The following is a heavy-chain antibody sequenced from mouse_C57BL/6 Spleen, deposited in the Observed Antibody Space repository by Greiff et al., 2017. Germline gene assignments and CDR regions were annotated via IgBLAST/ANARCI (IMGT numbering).Heavy chain of an antibody. CDR1: GYTFTSYD. J-gene: IGHJ4*01. D-gene: IGHD2-5*01. Sequence: QVQLQQSGPELVKPGASVKLSCKASGYTFTSYDINWVKQRPGQGLEWIGWIYPRDGSTKYNEKFKGKATLTVDTSSSTAYMELHSLTSEDSAVYFCARSYSNYVRYYAMDYWGQGTSVTVSS. CDR3: ARSYSNYVRYYAMDY. CDR2: IYPRDGST. V-gene: IGHV1-85*01.